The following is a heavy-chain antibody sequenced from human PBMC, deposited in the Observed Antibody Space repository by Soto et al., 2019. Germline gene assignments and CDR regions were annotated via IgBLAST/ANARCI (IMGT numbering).Heavy chain of an antibody. CDR1: GYSFTSYW. CDR3: AITTQDHSNYPHYYYGMDV. V-gene: IGHV5-51*01. D-gene: IGHD4-4*01. J-gene: IGHJ6*02. CDR2: IYPGDSDT. Sequence: GESLKISCKGSGYSFTSYWIGWVRQMPGKGLEWMGIIYPGDSDTRYSPSFQGQVTISADKSISTAYLQWSSLKASDTAMYYCAITTQDHSNYPHYYYGMDVWGQGTTVTVSS.